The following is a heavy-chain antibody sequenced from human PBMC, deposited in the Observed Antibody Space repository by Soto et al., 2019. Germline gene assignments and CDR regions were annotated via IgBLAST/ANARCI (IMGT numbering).Heavy chain of an antibody. CDR3: ARDQELFGIMVGTLLNYHYGVMDV. V-gene: IGHV1-18*01. Sequence: ASVKVSCKASGYTFTRYGISWVRQAPGQGLEWMGWISAYNGNTNYAQKLQGRVTMTTDTSTSTAYAELRSLRSDDTAVYYCARDQELFGIMVGTLLNYHYGVMDVWGLGT. CDR2: ISAYNGNT. J-gene: IGHJ6*02. D-gene: IGHD6-19*01. CDR1: GYTFTRYG.